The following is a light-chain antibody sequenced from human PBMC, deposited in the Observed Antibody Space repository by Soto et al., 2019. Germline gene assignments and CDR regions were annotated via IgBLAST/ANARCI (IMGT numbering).Light chain of an antibody. J-gene: IGLJ1*01. CDR3: QAWDSSTAV. CDR2: QDS. V-gene: IGLV3-1*01. CDR1: KLGDKL. Sequence: YELTQPPSVSVSPGLTASITCSGDKLGDKLAYWYQQKPGQSPVLVMYQDSKRPSGIPERFSGSNSGNTATLTISGTQSMDEADYYCQAWDSSTAVFGTGTKVTVL.